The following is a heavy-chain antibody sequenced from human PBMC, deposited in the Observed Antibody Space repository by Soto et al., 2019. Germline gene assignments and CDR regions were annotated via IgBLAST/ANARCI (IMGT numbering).Heavy chain of an antibody. V-gene: IGHV1-3*01. J-gene: IGHJ4*02. CDR2: INAGNGNT. Sequence: ASVKVSCKASGYTFTSYAMHWVRQAPGQRLEWMGWINAGNGNTKYSQKFQGRVTITRDTSASTAYMELSSLRSEDTAVYYCAREGLGLADFGYWGQGTLVTVSS. CDR3: AREGLGLADFGY. D-gene: IGHD6-19*01. CDR1: GYTFTSYA.